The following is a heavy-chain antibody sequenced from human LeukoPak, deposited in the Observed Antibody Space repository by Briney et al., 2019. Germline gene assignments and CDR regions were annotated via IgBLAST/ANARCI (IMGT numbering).Heavy chain of an antibody. D-gene: IGHD2-21*02. Sequence: ASVKVSCKASGYTFSGHYMHWVRQAPGQGLEWMGWINTNTGNPTYAQGFTGRFVFSLDTSVSTAYLQISSLKAEDTAVYYCARAPWSYCGGDCSPGLNWFDPWGQGTLVTVSS. CDR2: INTNTGNP. V-gene: IGHV7-4-1*02. J-gene: IGHJ5*02. CDR1: GYTFSGHY. CDR3: ARAPWSYCGGDCSPGLNWFDP.